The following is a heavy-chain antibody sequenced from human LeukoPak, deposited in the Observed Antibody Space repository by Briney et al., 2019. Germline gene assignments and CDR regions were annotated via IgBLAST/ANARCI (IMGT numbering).Heavy chain of an antibody. CDR3: AKRRYFDWSNDY. CDR1: GFTFSSYA. J-gene: IGHJ4*02. CDR2: ISGSGGST. V-gene: IGHV3-23*01. Sequence: PGRSLRLSCAASGFTFSSYAMSWVRQAPGKGLEWVSAISGSGGSTYYADSVEGRFTIYRDNSKNTLYLQMNRLRAEDTAVYYCAKRRYFDWSNDYWGQGTLVAVSS. D-gene: IGHD3-9*01.